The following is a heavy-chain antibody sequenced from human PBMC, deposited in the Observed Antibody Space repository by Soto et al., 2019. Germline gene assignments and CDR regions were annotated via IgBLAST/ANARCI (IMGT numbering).Heavy chain of an antibody. D-gene: IGHD3-22*01. CDR3: TREPGTGYYDSSGYYYD. CDR1: GFTLSYYW. Sequence: EVQLVESGGGLVQPGGSLRLSCAASGFTLSYYWMHWVRQAPGKGLVWVSRINSDGSSATYADSVKGRFTISRDNAKNTLYLQMNSLRVEDTAVYYCTREPGTGYYDSSGYYYDWGQGTLVTVSS. V-gene: IGHV3-74*01. J-gene: IGHJ4*02. CDR2: INSDGSSA.